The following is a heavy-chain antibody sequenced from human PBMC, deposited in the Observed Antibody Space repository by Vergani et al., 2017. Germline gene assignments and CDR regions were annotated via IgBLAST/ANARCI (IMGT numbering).Heavy chain of an antibody. CDR3: VRARCSGPCFMSNWFDS. J-gene: IGHJ5*01. V-gene: IGHV3-74*01. D-gene: IGHD5-12*01. Sequence: EVQLVESGEGLVQPGGSLRLSCAASGFTFSRHWMHWVRQAPGKGLVWVSRVNPEGTNTPYADSVKGRFTISRDNAKNTLYLEMNSLRGDDTAIYYCVRARCSGPCFMSNWFDSWGQGTLVTVSS. CDR2: VNPEGTNT. CDR1: GFTFSRHW.